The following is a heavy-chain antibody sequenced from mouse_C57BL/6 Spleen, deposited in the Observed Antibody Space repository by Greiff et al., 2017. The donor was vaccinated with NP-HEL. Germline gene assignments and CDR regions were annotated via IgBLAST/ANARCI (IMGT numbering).Heavy chain of an antibody. Sequence: QVQLQQPGAELVRPGSSVKLSCKASGYTFTSYWMDWVKQRPGQGLEWIGNIYPSDSETHYNQKFKDKATLTVDKSSSTAYMQLSSLTSEDSAVYYCARSLITTEGYFDYWGQGTTLTVSS. CDR1: GYTFTSYW. J-gene: IGHJ2*01. CDR2: IYPSDSET. CDR3: ARSLITTEGYFDY. V-gene: IGHV1-61*01. D-gene: IGHD1-1*01.